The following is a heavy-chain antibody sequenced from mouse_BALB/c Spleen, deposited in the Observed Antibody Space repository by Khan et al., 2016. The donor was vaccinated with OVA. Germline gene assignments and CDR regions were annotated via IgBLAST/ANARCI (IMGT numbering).Heavy chain of an antibody. V-gene: IGHV1-76*01. J-gene: IGHJ2*01. CDR1: GYIFTSYW. CDR2: IYPGTGCT. D-gene: IGHD1-1*01. CDR3: AWPDDTDCFDY. Sequence: VQLVESGADLVRPGASVKLSCTTSGYIFTSYWISWVHQRSDQGLEWIARIYPGTGCTYYNEKFKGKATLSGDKSSSPPYMQLSSLKSEDSAVYFCAWPDDTDCFDYWGQGTTVTVSS.